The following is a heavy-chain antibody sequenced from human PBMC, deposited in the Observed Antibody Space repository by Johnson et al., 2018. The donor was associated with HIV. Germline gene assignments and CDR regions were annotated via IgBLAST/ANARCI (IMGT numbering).Heavy chain of an antibody. D-gene: IGHD3-16*01. CDR3: AREAGAGGAFDI. J-gene: IGHJ3*02. CDR1: GFTFSSYW. Sequence: VQLVESGGGLVQPGGSLRLSCAASGFTFSSYWMHWVRQAPGKGLVWVSHIIGDESITNYADSVKGRCTISRDNAKNTLYLQITSLRAEDTAVYYCAREAGAGGAFDIGGQGTMVTVSS. CDR2: IIGDESIT. V-gene: IGHV3-74*01.